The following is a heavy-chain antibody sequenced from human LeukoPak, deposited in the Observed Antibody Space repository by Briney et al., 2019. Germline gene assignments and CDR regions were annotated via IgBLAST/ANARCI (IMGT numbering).Heavy chain of an antibody. J-gene: IGHJ6*02. V-gene: IGHV3-23*01. D-gene: IGHD5-18*01. CDR3: AKAPGGYSYGFPYYYYGMDV. CDR2: ISGSGGST. Sequence: GGSLRLSCAASGFTFSSYAMSWVRQAPGKGLEWVSAISGSGGSTYYADSVKGRFTISRDNSKNTLYLQMNSLRAEDTAVYYCAKAPGGYSYGFPYYYYGMDVWGQGTTVTVSS. CDR1: GFTFSSYA.